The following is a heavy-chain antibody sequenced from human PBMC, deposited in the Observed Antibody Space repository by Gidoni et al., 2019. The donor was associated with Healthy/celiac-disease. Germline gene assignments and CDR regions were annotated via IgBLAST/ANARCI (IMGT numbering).Heavy chain of an antibody. J-gene: IGHJ4*02. CDR3: LSQSSGNFDY. Sequence: EVQLVESGGGLVKPGGSLRLSCAASGFTFSSYSMNWVRQAPGKGLEWVSSISSSSSYIYYADSVKGRFTISRDNAKNSLYLQMNSLRAEDTAVYYCLSQSSGNFDYWGQGTLVTVSS. CDR1: GFTFSSYS. CDR2: ISSSSSYI. V-gene: IGHV3-21*01. D-gene: IGHD3-10*01.